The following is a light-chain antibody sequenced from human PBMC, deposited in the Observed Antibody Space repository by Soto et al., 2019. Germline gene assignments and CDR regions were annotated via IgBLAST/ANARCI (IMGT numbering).Light chain of an antibody. CDR2: DVS. Sequence: QSALTQPASVSGSPGQSITISCTGTSSDIGGHTSVSWYQQHPGKAPKLMIYDVSNRPSGVSNRFSGSKSGNTASLTISGLQAEDEADYYCSSRRGSSCLVVFGGGTKLTVL. CDR1: SSDIGGHTS. J-gene: IGLJ2*01. CDR3: SSRRGSSCLVV. V-gene: IGLV2-14*03.